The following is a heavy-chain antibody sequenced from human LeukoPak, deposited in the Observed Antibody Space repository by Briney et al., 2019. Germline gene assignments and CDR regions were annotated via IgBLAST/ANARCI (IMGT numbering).Heavy chain of an antibody. V-gene: IGHV3-7*03. J-gene: IGHJ6*04. CDR1: GFTFSCYW. Sequence: GGSLRLSCAASGFTFSCYWMSWVRQAPGKGLEWVANIKQDGSEKYYVDSVKGRFTISRDNAKNSLYLQMNSLRAEDTAVYYCARDHITMVRGVNYYYGMDVWGKGTTVTVSS. CDR2: IKQDGSEK. D-gene: IGHD3-10*01. CDR3: ARDHITMVRGVNYYYGMDV.